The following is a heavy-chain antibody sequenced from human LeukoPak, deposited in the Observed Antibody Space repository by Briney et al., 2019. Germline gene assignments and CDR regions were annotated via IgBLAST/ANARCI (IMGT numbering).Heavy chain of an antibody. J-gene: IGHJ4*02. D-gene: IGHD4/OR15-4a*01. CDR3: ARDPLGPNGY. V-gene: IGHV1-69*05. Sequence: SVKGSCKASGGTFSSYAISWVRQAPGQGLEWMGRIIPIFGTANYAQKFQGRVTITTDGSTSTAYMELSSLRSEDTAVYYCARDPLGPNGYWGQGTLVTVSS. CDR2: IIPIFGTA. CDR1: GGTFSSYA.